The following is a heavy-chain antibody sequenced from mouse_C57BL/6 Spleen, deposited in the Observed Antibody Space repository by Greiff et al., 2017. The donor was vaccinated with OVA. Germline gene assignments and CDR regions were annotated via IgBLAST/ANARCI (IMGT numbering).Heavy chain of an antibody. J-gene: IGHJ4*01. CDR3: ARRDDYDADYYAMDY. D-gene: IGHD2-4*01. Sequence: QVQLQQSGAELVKPGASVKLSCKASGYTFTSYWMHWVKQRPGQGLEWIGMIHPNSGSTNYNEKFKSKATLTVDKSSSTAYMQLSSLTSEDSAVYYCARRDDYDADYYAMDYWGQGTSVTVSS. V-gene: IGHV1-64*01. CDR1: GYTFTSYW. CDR2: IHPNSGST.